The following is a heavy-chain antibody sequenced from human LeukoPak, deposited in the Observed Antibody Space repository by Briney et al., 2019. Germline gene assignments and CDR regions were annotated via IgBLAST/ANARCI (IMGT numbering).Heavy chain of an antibody. CDR3: ARDEYYGSGSYYFGANWFDP. CDR2: INPNSGGT. D-gene: IGHD3-10*01. V-gene: IGHV1-2*02. J-gene: IGHJ5*02. Sequence: GASVKVSCKASGYTFTGYYMHWVRQAPGQGLEWMGWINPNSGGTNYAQKFQGRVTMTRDTSISTAYMELSRLRSDDTAVYYCARDEYYGSGSYYFGANWFDPWGQGTLVTVSS. CDR1: GYTFTGYY.